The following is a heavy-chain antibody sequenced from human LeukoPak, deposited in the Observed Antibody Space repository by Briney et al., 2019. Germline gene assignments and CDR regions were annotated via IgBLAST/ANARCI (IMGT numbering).Heavy chain of an antibody. CDR3: ARDYRYCSGGSCYTEGYWYFDL. J-gene: IGHJ2*01. V-gene: IGHV3-21*01. CDR1: GFTFSSYS. CDR2: ISSRSSFI. Sequence: GGCLRLSCAASGFTFSSYSVNWVGQAPGKGLEWVSSISSRSSFIYYADSVKGRFTISRDNAKNSLYLQMNSLRAEDTAVYYCARDYRYCSGGSCYTEGYWYFDLWGRGTLVTVSS. D-gene: IGHD2-15*01.